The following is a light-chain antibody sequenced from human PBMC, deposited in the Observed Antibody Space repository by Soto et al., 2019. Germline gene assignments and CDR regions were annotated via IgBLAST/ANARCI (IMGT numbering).Light chain of an antibody. J-gene: IGKJ2*02. Sequence: EIVLTQSPGTLSLSPGERATLSCRASQSVSSNYLAWYQQKPGQAPRLLIYGASSRATGIPDRFGGSGSGTDFTLTISRLEPEDFAVYYCQHYGSSQCPFGQGTKLEIK. CDR1: QSVSSNY. CDR3: QHYGSSQCP. V-gene: IGKV3-20*01. CDR2: GAS.